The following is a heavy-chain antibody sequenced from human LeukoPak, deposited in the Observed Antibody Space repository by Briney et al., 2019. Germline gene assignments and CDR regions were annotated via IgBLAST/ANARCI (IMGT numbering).Heavy chain of an antibody. Sequence: GASVKVSCKASGYSFTSYGISRVRHAQGQGLEWKWLVNAYNGNTNYGQKFQNRVTVTTDASTSTDYMDLRSLRSDDTAIYYCARDRPGRYYGSGRYYNPPDYWGQGTLVIVSS. CDR1: GYSFTSYG. CDR2: VNAYNGNT. V-gene: IGHV1-18*01. J-gene: IGHJ4*02. D-gene: IGHD3-10*01. CDR3: ARDRPGRYYGSGRYYNPPDY.